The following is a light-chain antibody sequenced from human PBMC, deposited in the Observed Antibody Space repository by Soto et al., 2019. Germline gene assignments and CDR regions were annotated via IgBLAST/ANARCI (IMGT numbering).Light chain of an antibody. J-gene: IGKJ4*01. CDR2: DAF. CDR3: QQRGSWPPLT. CDR1: QSINTY. V-gene: IGKV3-11*01. Sequence: EIVLTQSPPALSFSPSERSTLSCRASQSINTYLAWYQQKPGQAPRLLIYDAFNRATGVPPRFSGSGSGTDFTLTISGLEPEDFAVYFCQQRGSWPPLTFGGGTKVDIK.